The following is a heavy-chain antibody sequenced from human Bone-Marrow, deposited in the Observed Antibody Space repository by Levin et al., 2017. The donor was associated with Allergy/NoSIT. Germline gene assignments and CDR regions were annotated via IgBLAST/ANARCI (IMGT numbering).Heavy chain of an antibody. CDR2: IYWDDDN. CDR1: GFSLNTFGVG. CDR3: AHRGKITLTTAGAFDI. Sequence: NVSGPTLVKPTQTLTLTCTFSGFSLNTFGVGVGWIRQPPGKALEFLALIYWDDDNRYSPSLKSRLTITKDTSKNQVVLTMTNMDPVDTATYYCAHRGKITLTTAGAFDIWGQGTMVTVSP. V-gene: IGHV2-5*02. D-gene: IGHD4-17*01. J-gene: IGHJ3*02.